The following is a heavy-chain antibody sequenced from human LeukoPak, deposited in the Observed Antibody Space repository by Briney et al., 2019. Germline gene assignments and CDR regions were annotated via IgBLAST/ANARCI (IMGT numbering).Heavy chain of an antibody. D-gene: IGHD1-14*01. CDR2: INLNNDDT. V-gene: IGHV1-2*04. CDR3: ARYLLGRYGRKDY. CDR1: GYTFTGYY. J-gene: IGHJ4*02. Sequence: ASVKVSCKASGYTFTGYYMHWVRQAPGQGLEWMGWINLNNDDTNYAQKFQGWVTMTRDTSISTAYMELRSLRSDDTAVYYCARYLLGRYGRKDYWGQGTLVTVSS.